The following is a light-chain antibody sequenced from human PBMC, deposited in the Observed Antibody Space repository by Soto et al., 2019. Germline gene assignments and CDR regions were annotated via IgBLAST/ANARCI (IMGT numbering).Light chain of an antibody. CDR1: SSDVGGYNY. V-gene: IGLV2-14*03. CDR2: DVS. CDR3: SSYTSSTTSS. Sequence: QSALTQPASVSGSPGQSITISCTGTSSDVGGYNYVSWYQQHPGKAAKLMIYDVSNRPSGVSNRFSGSKSGNTASLTISGLQAEDEADYYCSSYTSSTTSSFGTGTKLTVL. J-gene: IGLJ1*01.